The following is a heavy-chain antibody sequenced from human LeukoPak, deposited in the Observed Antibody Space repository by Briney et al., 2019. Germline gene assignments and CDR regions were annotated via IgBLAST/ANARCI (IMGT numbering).Heavy chain of an antibody. J-gene: IGHJ4*02. Sequence: PGGSPRLSCAASGFTFSSYTMSWVRQPPGKGLEWIGEINHSGSTNYNPSLKSRVTISVDTSKNQFSLKLSSVTAADTAVYYCARVSPQRYDYGDYPFDYWGQGTLVTVSS. D-gene: IGHD4-17*01. V-gene: IGHV4-34*01. CDR3: ARVSPQRYDYGDYPFDY. CDR2: INHSGST. CDR1: GFTFSSYT.